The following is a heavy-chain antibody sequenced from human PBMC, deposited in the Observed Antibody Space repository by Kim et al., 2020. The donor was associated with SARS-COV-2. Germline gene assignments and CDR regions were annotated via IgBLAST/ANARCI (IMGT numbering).Heavy chain of an antibody. J-gene: IGHJ3*02. CDR1: GFTFSRHG. CDR3: AKDRSRGAFDI. Sequence: GGSLRLSCAASGFTFSRHGLNWVRQAPGKGLEWVSGISGSGDTTWYADSVKGRFTVSRDNSKNTLYVQMSSLRADDTAIYYCAKDRSRGAFDIWGQGTMVTVSS. V-gene: IGHV3-23*01. CDR2: ISGSGDTT. D-gene: IGHD3-10*01.